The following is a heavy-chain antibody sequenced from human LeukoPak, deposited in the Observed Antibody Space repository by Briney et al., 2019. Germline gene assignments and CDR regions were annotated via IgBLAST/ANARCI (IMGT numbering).Heavy chain of an antibody. D-gene: IGHD3-22*01. V-gene: IGHV3-23*01. Sequence: GGSLRLSCAASRFAFSSYAMTWVRQAPGKGLGWVSTISDSGDTAFYADSVRGRFTISRDNSKNTLYLQLNSLRVEDTAVYYCAKDRPRDYSSRQGFSDNWFDPWGQGTLVTVSS. CDR2: ISDSGDTA. J-gene: IGHJ5*02. CDR1: RFAFSSYA. CDR3: AKDRPRDYSSRQGFSDNWFDP.